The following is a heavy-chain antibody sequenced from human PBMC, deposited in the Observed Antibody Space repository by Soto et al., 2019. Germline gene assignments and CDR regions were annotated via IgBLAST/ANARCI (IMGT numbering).Heavy chain of an antibody. V-gene: IGHV1-69*01. J-gene: IGHJ4*02. CDR2: IIPICGTA. CDR3: ARGWGYDSNDYYFAY. Sequence: QVQLVQSGAAVRKPGSSVKVSCKASGGTFSRHAISWVRQAPGQGLEWMGGIIPICGTANHAQKFQGRVTIIADESTSTVYMELSSLRSEDTAMYYCARGWGYDSNDYYFAYWGQGTLVIVSS. CDR1: GGTFSRHA. D-gene: IGHD3-22*01.